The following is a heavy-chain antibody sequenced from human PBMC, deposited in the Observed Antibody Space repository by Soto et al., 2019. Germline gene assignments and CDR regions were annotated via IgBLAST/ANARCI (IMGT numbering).Heavy chain of an antibody. CDR3: ARDRSNSPDYFDY. CDR1: GVSIISSDYY. V-gene: IGHV4-39*07. D-gene: IGHD6-6*01. Sequence: PSETLSLTCIVSGVSIISSDYYWAWIRQPPGKGLEWIGSIDYNGVTYSNPSLESRLTISLDTSKNQFSLRLRSVNASDTAVYYCARDRSNSPDYFDYWGQGTLVTVSS. CDR2: IDYNGVT. J-gene: IGHJ4*02.